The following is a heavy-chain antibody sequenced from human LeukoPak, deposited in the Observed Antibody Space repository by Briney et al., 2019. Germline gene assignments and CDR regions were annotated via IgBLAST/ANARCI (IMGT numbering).Heavy chain of an antibody. D-gene: IGHD3-10*01. Sequence: PSETLSLTCAVSGGSISSTSYYWGWIRQPPGKGLEWIGSIYYSGSTHYSPSLKSRVTISGDTSKNQLSLRLSSVTAADTAVYYCARHLNYYGSGSYGAYNYYGLDVWGQGTTVTVSS. V-gene: IGHV4-39*07. CDR1: GGSISSTSYY. J-gene: IGHJ6*02. CDR3: ARHLNYYGSGSYGAYNYYGLDV. CDR2: IYYSGST.